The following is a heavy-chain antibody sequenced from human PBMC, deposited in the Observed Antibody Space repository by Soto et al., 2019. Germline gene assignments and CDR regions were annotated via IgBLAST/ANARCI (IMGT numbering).Heavy chain of an antibody. Sequence: EVLLLESGGGLVQPGGSLRLSCEASGFSFSSFAMNWVRQAPRKGLEWVSAIGDSGASTYYADSVKGRFTISRDNSRNTLHLQLNSLRAEDTAVYYCAKGVELDVWGNGTTVTVSS. V-gene: IGHV3-23*01. CDR2: IGDSGAST. CDR1: GFSFSSFA. CDR3: AKGVELDV. D-gene: IGHD1-26*01. J-gene: IGHJ6*04.